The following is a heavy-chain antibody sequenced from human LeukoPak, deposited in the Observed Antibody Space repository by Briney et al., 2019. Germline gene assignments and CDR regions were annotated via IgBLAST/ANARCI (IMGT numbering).Heavy chain of an antibody. Sequence: SETLSLTCTVSGYSISSGYYWGWIRQPPGKGLEWIGSIYHSGSTYYNPSLKSRVTISVDTSKNQFSLKLSSVTAADTAVYYCARDPYYYDSSGSQRGDAFDIWGQGTTVTVSS. CDR1: GYSISSGYY. V-gene: IGHV4-38-2*02. CDR2: IYHSGST. CDR3: ARDPYYYDSSGSQRGDAFDI. D-gene: IGHD3-22*01. J-gene: IGHJ3*02.